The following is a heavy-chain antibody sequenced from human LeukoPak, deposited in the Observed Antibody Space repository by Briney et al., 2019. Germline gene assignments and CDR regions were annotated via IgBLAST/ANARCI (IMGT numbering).Heavy chain of an antibody. D-gene: IGHD3-22*01. Sequence: GGSMTLSCAASGFTFSTYWMSWVRQAPGKGLEWVANIKQDESEKYYVDSVKGRFTISRDTAKNSLYLQMNSLRAEDTAVYYCARDFGYDREFFDIRGQGTMVTVSS. V-gene: IGHV3-7*01. CDR2: IKQDESEK. CDR1: GFTFSTYW. J-gene: IGHJ3*02. CDR3: ARDFGYDREFFDI.